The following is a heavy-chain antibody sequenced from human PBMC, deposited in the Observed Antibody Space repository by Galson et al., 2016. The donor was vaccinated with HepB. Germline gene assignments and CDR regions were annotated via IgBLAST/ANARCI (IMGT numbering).Heavy chain of an antibody. Sequence: SLRLSCAASGFTFSNYAMHWVRQAPGKGLEWVAVIDGTNNYYADSVKGRFTISSDDSKSTLYLQMDRLRTEDTAVYYCATDPIVGVPDYFDYWGQGTLVTVSS. V-gene: IGHV3-30-3*01. CDR3: ATDPIVGVPDYFDY. CDR2: IDGTNN. CDR1: GFTFSNYA. D-gene: IGHD1-26*01. J-gene: IGHJ4*02.